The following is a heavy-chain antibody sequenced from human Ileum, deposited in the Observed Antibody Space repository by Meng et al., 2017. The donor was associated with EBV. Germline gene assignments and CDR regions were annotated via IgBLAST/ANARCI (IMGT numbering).Heavy chain of an antibody. Sequence: LPLQESDPGIFNPSGTLSLTCAVSGGSIISSTVWSWVRQPPGKGLEWIGEIYHSGSTNYNPSLKSRVTMSVDKSKNQFSLNLSSVTAAYTAVYYCARVGQWLPIDYWGQGTLVTVSS. V-gene: IGHV4-4*02. CDR3: ARVGQWLPIDY. CDR2: IYHSGST. J-gene: IGHJ4*02. CDR1: GGSIISSTV. D-gene: IGHD6-19*01.